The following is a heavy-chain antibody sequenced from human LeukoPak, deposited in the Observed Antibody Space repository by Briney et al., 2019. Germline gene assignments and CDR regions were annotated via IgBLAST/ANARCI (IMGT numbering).Heavy chain of an antibody. CDR1: GFTFSSYS. J-gene: IGHJ4*02. CDR3: ARRLVGTPDYFDY. D-gene: IGHD4-23*01. CDR2: ITSSSSYI. V-gene: IGHV3-21*01. Sequence: GGSLRLSCAASGFTFSSYSMNWVRQAPGKGLEWVSSITSSSSYIYYADSVKGRFTIPRDNAKNSLYLQMNSLRAEDTAVYYCARRLVGTPDYFDYWGQGTLVTVSS.